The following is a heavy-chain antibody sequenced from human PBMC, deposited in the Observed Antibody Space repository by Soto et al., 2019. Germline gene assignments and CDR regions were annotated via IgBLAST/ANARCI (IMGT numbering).Heavy chain of an antibody. CDR2: IDPSDSYT. CDR1: GYSFTSYW. D-gene: IGHD2-2*02. CDR3: ARGTVPYCSSTSCYRWFDP. Sequence: XESLTISCKGSGYSFTSYWISWVRQMPGKGLEWMGRIDPSDSYTNYSPSFQGHVTISADKSISTAYLQWSSLKASDTAMYYCARGTVPYCSSTSCYRWFDPWGQGTLVTVSS. J-gene: IGHJ5*02. V-gene: IGHV5-10-1*01.